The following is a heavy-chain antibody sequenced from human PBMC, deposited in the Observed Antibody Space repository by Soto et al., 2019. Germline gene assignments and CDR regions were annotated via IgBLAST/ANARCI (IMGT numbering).Heavy chain of an antibody. D-gene: IGHD1-26*01. CDR2: ISGSGGST. J-gene: IGHJ5*02. CDR1: GFTFSSYA. CDR3: AKNQGVELVPLATVDWFDP. Sequence: GSLRLSCAASGFTFSSYAMSWVRQAPGKGLEWVSAISGSGGSTYYVDSVKGRFTISRDNSKSTVYLELNNLSAEDTAVYHCAKNQGVELVPLATVDWFDPWGQGSVVTVSS. V-gene: IGHV3-23*01.